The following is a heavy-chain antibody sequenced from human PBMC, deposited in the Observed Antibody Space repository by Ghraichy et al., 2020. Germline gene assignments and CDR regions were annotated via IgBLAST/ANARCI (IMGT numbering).Heavy chain of an antibody. Sequence: GGSLRLSCAASGFTFSSYAMSWVRQAPGKGLEWVSAISGSGGNTYYADSVKGRFTISRDNSKNTLYLQMNSLRAVDTAVYCCAKGSGWFYYYGMDVWGQGTTVTVSS. V-gene: IGHV3-23*01. CDR1: GFTFSSYA. CDR3: AKGSGWFYYYGMDV. D-gene: IGHD6-13*01. CDR2: ISGSGGNT. J-gene: IGHJ6*02.